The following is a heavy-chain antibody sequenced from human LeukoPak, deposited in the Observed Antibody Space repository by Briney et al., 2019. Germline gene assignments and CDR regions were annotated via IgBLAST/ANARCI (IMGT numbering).Heavy chain of an antibody. CDR3: VRETAYRFDP. Sequence: GGSLRLSCAASGFTFTSYGMNCVRQAPGKGLVWVSTIKSDGSWTTYADSVKGRFTISRDNAKNTLYLQMSSLRDEDTAVYFCVRETAYRFDPWGQGTLVIVSS. J-gene: IGHJ5*02. V-gene: IGHV3-74*01. D-gene: IGHD1-1*01. CDR1: GFTFTSYG. CDR2: IKSDGSWT.